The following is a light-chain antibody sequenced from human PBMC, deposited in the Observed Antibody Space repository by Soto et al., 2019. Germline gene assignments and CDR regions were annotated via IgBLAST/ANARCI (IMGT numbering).Light chain of an antibody. CDR3: QQYGSSPRT. V-gene: IGKV3-20*01. Sequence: EIVLTQSPGTLSLSPGERATLSCRASQTVSSTFLAWYQQKPGQPPRLLIYGVSSRATGIPDRFSGSGSETDFTLTISRLEPEDFAVYYCQQYGSSPRTFGQGTKVDIK. CDR1: QTVSSTF. CDR2: GVS. J-gene: IGKJ1*01.